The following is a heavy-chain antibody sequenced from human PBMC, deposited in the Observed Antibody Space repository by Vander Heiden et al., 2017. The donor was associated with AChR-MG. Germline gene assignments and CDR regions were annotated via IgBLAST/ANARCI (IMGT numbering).Heavy chain of an antibody. Sequence: QVQLVQSGAEVKKPGASVKVSCKASGNTFTGYYMHWVRQAPGQGLEWMGWINPNSGGTNYAQKFQGWVTMTRDTSISTAYMELSRLRSDDTAVYYCARGGRITIFGVGKPPLDHWGQGTLVTVSS. J-gene: IGHJ4*02. CDR2: INPNSGGT. V-gene: IGHV1-2*04. CDR1: GNTFTGYY. CDR3: ARGGRITIFGVGKPPLDH. D-gene: IGHD3-3*01.